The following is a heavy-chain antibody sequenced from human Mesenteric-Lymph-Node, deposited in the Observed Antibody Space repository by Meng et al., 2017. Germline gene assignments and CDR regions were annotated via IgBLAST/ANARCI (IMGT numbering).Heavy chain of an antibody. J-gene: IGHJ4*01. CDR1: GGSISSGGHS. Sequence: QVQLQESGPRLVKPSQTLSLTCTVSGGSISSGGHSRSWIRQHPGKGLEWIAYIYYSGSTYYNPSLKSRVILSVDTSKNQFSLKLSSVTAADTAVYYCARVDSSGYFLDYWGQGTLVTVSS. CDR2: IYYSGST. V-gene: IGHV4-31*03. CDR3: ARVDSSGYFLDY. D-gene: IGHD3-22*01.